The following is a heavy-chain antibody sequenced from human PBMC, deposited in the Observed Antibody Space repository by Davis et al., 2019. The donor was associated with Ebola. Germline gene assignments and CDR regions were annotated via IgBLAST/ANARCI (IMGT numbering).Heavy chain of an antibody. D-gene: IGHD3-16*01. Sequence: SETLSLTCTVSGGSVNNYYWSWIRQPPGKGLEWIGYIYYSGSTNYNPSLKSRVTISVDTSKNQFSLKLSSVTAADTAVYYCARDRPYAYYYYYGMDVWGQGTTVTVSS. J-gene: IGHJ6*02. CDR1: GGSVNNYY. CDR2: IYYSGST. V-gene: IGHV4-59*02. CDR3: ARDRPYAYYYYYGMDV.